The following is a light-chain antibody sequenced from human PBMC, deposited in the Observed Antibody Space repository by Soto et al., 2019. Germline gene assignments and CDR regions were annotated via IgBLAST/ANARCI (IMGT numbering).Light chain of an antibody. CDR1: QQISGW. CDR3: QQDDSYLAT. V-gene: IGKV1-5*01. CDR2: CIA. J-gene: IGKJ1*01. Sequence: DIQMTRPPSTLSAAFGLSVTITCRHSQQISGWVAWLQQRPGKAPKLISYCIASLPRGRPSRFSGSGSGTEFTLNIYYLQPGDYGTYYCQQDDSYLATLGKGTKVDIK.